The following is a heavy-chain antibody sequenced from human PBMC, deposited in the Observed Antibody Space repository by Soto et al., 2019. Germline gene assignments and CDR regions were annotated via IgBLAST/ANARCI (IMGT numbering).Heavy chain of an antibody. V-gene: IGHV3-48*03. D-gene: IGHD6-19*01. CDR3: AMQWLLIP. CDR2: ISSSGSTI. CDR1: GFTFSSYE. J-gene: IGHJ5*02. Sequence: RRLSCAASGFTFSSYEMNWVRQAPGKGLEWVSYISSSGSTIYYADSVKGRFTISRDNAKNSLYLQMNSLRAEDTAVYYCAMQWLLIPWGQGTLVTVSS.